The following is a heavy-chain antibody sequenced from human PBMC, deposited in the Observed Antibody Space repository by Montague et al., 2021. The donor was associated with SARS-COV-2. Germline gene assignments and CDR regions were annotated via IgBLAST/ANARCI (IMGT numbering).Heavy chain of an antibody. D-gene: IGHD3-10*01. J-gene: IGHJ4*02. V-gene: IGHV3-74*01. CDR3: VRPLWFGDSDYYFES. CDR1: GFTFRSYW. CDR2: IRPDGTST. Sequence: FLRLSCAASGFTFRSYWMHWVRQVPGRGLVWVSRIRPDGTSTHYAASVKGRFIISRDNAKNTLSLEMTNLRVDDTAIYYCVRPLWFGDSDYYFESWGQGTLVSASS.